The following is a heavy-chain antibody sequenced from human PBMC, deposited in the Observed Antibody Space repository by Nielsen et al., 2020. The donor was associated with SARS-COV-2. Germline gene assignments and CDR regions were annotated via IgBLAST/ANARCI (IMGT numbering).Heavy chain of an antibody. D-gene: IGHD3-3*01. CDR3: ARDGGWGGFSYFDY. V-gene: IGHV3-33*01. CDR1: GFTFSSYG. Sequence: GESLKISCAASGFTFSSYGMHWVRQAPGKGLEWVAVIWYDGSNKYYADSVKGRFTISRDNSKNTLYLQMNSLRAEDTAVYYCARDGGWGGFSYFDYWGQGTLVTVSS. J-gene: IGHJ4*02. CDR2: IWYDGSNK.